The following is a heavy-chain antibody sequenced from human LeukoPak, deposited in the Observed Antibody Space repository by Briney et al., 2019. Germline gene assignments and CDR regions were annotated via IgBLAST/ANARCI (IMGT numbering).Heavy chain of an antibody. J-gene: IGHJ5*02. Sequence: GGSLRLSCAASGFTFSSYWMHWVRHAPGKGLVWVSHINSDGSSTYYADSVKGRFSISRDNAKNTLYLQMNSLRAEDTAGYYCTRGYGDWFDPWGQGTLVTVSS. CDR1: GFTFSSYW. CDR2: INSDGSST. D-gene: IGHD4-17*01. CDR3: TRGYGDWFDP. V-gene: IGHV3-74*01.